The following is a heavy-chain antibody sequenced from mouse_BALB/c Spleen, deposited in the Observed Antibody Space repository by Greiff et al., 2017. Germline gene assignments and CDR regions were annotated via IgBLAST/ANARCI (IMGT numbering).Heavy chain of an antibody. D-gene: IGHD4-1*01. CDR3: ARNWDGGWYFDV. CDR2: ISYSGST. CDR1: GDSITSGY. Sequence: EVHLVESGPSLVKPSQTLSLTCSVTGDSITSGYWNWIRKFPGNKLEYMGYISYSGSTYYNPSLKSRISITRDTSKNQYYLQLNSVTTEDTATYYCARNWDGGWYFDVWGAGTTVTVSS. V-gene: IGHV3-8*02. J-gene: IGHJ1*01.